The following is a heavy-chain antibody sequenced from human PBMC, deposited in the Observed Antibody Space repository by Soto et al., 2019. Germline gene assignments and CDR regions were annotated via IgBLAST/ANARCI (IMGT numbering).Heavy chain of an antibody. Sequence: EVQLVESGGALVKPGGSLRLSCAASGFTFSSYSMNWVRQAPGKGLEWVSSISSSSSYIYYADSVKGRFTISRDNAEYALYLQMNRRRGEDTAVYYCARDRDGGYVYWGQGTLVTVSS. D-gene: IGHD5-12*01. CDR3: ARDRDGGYVY. CDR2: ISSSSSYI. CDR1: GFTFSSYS. J-gene: IGHJ4*02. V-gene: IGHV3-21*01.